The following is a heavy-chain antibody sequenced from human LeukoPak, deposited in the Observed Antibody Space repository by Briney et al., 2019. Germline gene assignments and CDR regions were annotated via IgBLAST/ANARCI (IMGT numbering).Heavy chain of an antibody. CDR2: ISGSGGST. CDR1: GFTFSSYP. V-gene: IGHV3-23*01. Sequence: PGGSLRLSCVASGFTFSSYPMSWVRQAPGKGLEWVSGISGSGGSTYYADSVKGRCTISRDNSKNTLYLQMNSLRAEDTAVYYCAKDESVIPAAVLDYWGQGTLVTVSS. D-gene: IGHD6-13*01. J-gene: IGHJ4*02. CDR3: AKDESVIPAAVLDY.